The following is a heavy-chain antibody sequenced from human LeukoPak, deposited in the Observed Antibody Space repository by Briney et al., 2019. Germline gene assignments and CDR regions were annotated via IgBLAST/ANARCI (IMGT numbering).Heavy chain of an antibody. J-gene: IGHJ4*02. CDR2: ISSSGSTI. D-gene: IGHD1-7*01. Sequence: GGSLRLSCAASGFXFSSYEINWVRQAPGKGLEWVSYISSSGSTIYYADSVKGRFTISRDNSKNTLYLQMNSLRAEDTAVYYCAKIRGYNWNYAGIDYWGQGTLVTVSS. V-gene: IGHV3-48*03. CDR3: AKIRGYNWNYAGIDY. CDR1: GFXFSSYE.